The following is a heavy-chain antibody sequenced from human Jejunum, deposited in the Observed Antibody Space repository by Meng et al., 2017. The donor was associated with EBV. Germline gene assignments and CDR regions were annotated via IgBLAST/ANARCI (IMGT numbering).Heavy chain of an antibody. D-gene: IGHD6-13*01. J-gene: IGHJ5*02. V-gene: IGHV4-59*11. CDR1: GGSISSHY. CDR2: IYYTGIT. CDR3: VRRRDFSTTWALDP. Sequence: QVQLQESGPGLVKPSETLSLTCTVSGGSISSHYWNWIRQPPGKGLEWIGYIYYTGITNYNPSLKSRVNLSVDTSKNQVSLKLSSVTAADTAVYYCVRRRDFSTTWALDPWGQGTLVTVSS.